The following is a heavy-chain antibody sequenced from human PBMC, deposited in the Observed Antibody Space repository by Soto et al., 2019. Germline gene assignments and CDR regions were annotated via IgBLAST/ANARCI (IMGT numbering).Heavy chain of an antibody. CDR3: ARERGRDGYNYPYYFDS. CDR1: GGTFSSYA. D-gene: IGHD5-12*01. CDR2: IIPIFVTA. V-gene: IGHV1-69*12. Sequence: QVQLVQSGAEVKKPGSSVKVSCTTSGGTFSSYAISWVLQAPGQGLEWMGGIIPIFVTANYAQKIQGRVTITVDDFTSTAYMGRSSLRSDDSAVYYCARERGRDGYNYPYYFDSWGQGTLVTVSS. J-gene: IGHJ4*02.